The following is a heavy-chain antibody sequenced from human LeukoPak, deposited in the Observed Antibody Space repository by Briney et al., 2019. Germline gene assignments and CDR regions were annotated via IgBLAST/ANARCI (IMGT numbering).Heavy chain of an antibody. CDR2: INHSGST. V-gene: IGHV4-34*01. J-gene: IGHJ4*02. D-gene: IGHD5-18*01. CDR3: ARDQVQGYSYGYFDY. Sequence: PSETLSLTYAVYGGSFSGYYWSWIRQPPGKGLEWIGEINHSGSTNYNPSLKSRVTISVDTSKNQFSLKLSSVTAADTAVYYCARDQVQGYSYGYFDYWGQGTLVTVSS. CDR1: GGSFSGYY.